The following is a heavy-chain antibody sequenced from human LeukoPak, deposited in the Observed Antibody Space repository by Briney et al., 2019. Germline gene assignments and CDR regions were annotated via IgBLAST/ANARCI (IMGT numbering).Heavy chain of an antibody. CDR3: ARAPAGTGDTAMVTRYNSYYYYYMDV. Sequence: PSETLSLTCTVSGGSISSGGYYWSWIRQHPGKGLEWIGYIYYSGSTYYNPSLKSRVTISVDTSKNQFSLKLSSATAADPAVYYCARAPAGTGDTAMVTRYNSYYYYYMDVWGKGTTVTVSS. D-gene: IGHD5-18*01. CDR2: IYYSGST. CDR1: GGSISSGGYY. V-gene: IGHV4-31*03. J-gene: IGHJ6*03.